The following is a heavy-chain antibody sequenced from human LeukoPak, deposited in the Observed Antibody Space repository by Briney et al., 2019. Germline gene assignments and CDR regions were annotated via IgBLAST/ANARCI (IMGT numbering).Heavy chain of an antibody. CDR1: GFTFDDYA. D-gene: IGHD3-22*01. CDR2: ITWNSDSV. CDR3: GKSPGSTYYYSLVDY. V-gene: IGHV3-9*01. Sequence: GRSLRLSCAASGFTFDDYAMHWVRQAPGEGLEWVSGITWNSDSVDYADSVKDRFTISRDNAKNSLYLQMNSLRAEDTALYYCGKSPGSTYYYSLVDYWGQGTLVTVSS. J-gene: IGHJ4*02.